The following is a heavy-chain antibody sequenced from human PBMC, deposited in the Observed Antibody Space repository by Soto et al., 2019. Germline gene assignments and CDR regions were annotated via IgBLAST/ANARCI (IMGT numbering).Heavy chain of an antibody. CDR3: ARELFGRSVWFDP. V-gene: IGHV4-59*01. Sequence: SETLSLTCTVSGGSISSYYWSWIRQPPGKGLEWIGYIYYSGSTNYNPSLKSRVTISVDTSKNQFSLKLSSVTAADTAVYYCARELFGRSVWFDPWGQGALVTVSS. D-gene: IGHD3-10*01. CDR2: IYYSGST. CDR1: GGSISSYY. J-gene: IGHJ5*02.